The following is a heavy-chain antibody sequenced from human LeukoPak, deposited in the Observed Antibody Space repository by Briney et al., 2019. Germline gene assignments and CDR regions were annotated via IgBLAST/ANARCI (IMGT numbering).Heavy chain of an antibody. J-gene: IGHJ4*02. V-gene: IGHV3-21*01. CDR1: GFTFSGYN. Sequence: GGSLRLSCAASGFTFSGYNMNWVRQAPGKGLEWVSSISGSSSYIYYADSVRGRFTISRDNAKNSLYLQKDSLRAEDTAVYFCAYAAQIDYCGQGTLVTVSS. CDR3: AYAAQIDY. CDR2: ISGSSSYI. D-gene: IGHD6-6*01.